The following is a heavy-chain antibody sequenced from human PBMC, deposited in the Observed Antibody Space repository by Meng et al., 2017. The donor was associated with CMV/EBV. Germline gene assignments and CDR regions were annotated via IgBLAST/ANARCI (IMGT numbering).Heavy chain of an antibody. D-gene: IGHD5-18*01. Sequence: YGGSFSGHYWSWIRQPPGKGLEWIGEINHSGSTNYNPSLKSRVTISVDTSKNQFSLKLSSVTAADTAVYYCASRVRDTAMVRPFDYWGQGTLVTVSS. CDR1: GGSFSGHY. J-gene: IGHJ4*02. V-gene: IGHV4-34*01. CDR3: ASRVRDTAMVRPFDY. CDR2: INHSGST.